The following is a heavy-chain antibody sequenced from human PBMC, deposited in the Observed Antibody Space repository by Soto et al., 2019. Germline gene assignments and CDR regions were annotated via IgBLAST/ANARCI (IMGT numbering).Heavy chain of an antibody. CDR2: IYHSGST. Sequence: SEPLSLTCAVSGYSISSGYYWGWIRQPPGKGLEWIGSIYHSGSTYYNPSLKSRVTISVDTSKNQFSLKLSSVTAADTAVYYCARDLYSSSSEWFDPWGQGTLVTVSS. CDR1: GYSISSGYY. V-gene: IGHV4-38-2*02. J-gene: IGHJ5*02. D-gene: IGHD6-6*01. CDR3: ARDLYSSSSEWFDP.